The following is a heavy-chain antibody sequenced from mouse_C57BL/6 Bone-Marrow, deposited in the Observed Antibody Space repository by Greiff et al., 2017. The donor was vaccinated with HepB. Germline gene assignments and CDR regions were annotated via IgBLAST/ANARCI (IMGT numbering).Heavy chain of an antibody. CDR2: IDPENGDT. D-gene: IGHD1-1*01. J-gene: IGHJ4*01. Sequence: DVKLVESGAELVRPGASVKLSCTASGFNIKDDYMHWVKQRPEQGLEWIGWIDPENGDTEYASKFQGKATITADTSSNTAYLQLSSLTSEDTAVYYCTPVVPMDYWGQGTSVTVSS. V-gene: IGHV14-4*01. CDR1: GFNIKDDY. CDR3: TPVVPMDY.